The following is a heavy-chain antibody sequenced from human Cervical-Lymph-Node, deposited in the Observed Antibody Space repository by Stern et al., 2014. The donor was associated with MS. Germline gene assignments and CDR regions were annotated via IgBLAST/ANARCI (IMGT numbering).Heavy chain of an antibody. V-gene: IGHV1-3*04. D-gene: IGHD6-19*01. Sequence: QVQLVQSGAEVKKPGASVKVSCKASGYSFTNYPIHWVRQAPGQGLEWMGYINTGNGNTRYSQKFQGRVTIARDTSASTAYMELSSLRSEDTAVYYCATDGSGWLPADYWGQGTLVTVSS. CDR3: ATDGSGWLPADY. CDR2: INTGNGNT. CDR1: GYSFTNYP. J-gene: IGHJ4*02.